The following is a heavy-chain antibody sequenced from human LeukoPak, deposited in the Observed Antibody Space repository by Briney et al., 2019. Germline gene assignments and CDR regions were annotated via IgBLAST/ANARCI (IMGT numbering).Heavy chain of an antibody. V-gene: IGHV3-30-3*01. CDR2: ISYDGSSK. CDR1: GFTFSRYA. Sequence: GGSLTLSCVASGFTFSRYAMHWVRLAPAKGLEWVAVISYDGSSKYYADSVKGRFTISRDYSKNTLYLQMNSLRAEDTALYYCARDGNFYYGPGSYCDYWGQGTLVTVSS. D-gene: IGHD3-10*01. CDR3: ARDGNFYYGPGSYCDY. J-gene: IGHJ4*02.